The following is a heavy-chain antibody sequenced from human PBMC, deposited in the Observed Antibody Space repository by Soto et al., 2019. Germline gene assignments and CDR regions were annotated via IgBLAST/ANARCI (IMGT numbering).Heavy chain of an antibody. J-gene: IGHJ4*02. CDR2: IYYSGST. Sequence: SETLSLTCTVSGGAISSYYWSWIRQPPGKGLEWIGYIYYSGSTNYSPSLKSRVTISVDTSKNQFSLKLSSVTAADTAVYYCARDRCSGGSCYYYWGQGTLVTVSS. D-gene: IGHD2-15*01. V-gene: IGHV4-59*01. CDR3: ARDRCSGGSCYYY. CDR1: GGAISSYY.